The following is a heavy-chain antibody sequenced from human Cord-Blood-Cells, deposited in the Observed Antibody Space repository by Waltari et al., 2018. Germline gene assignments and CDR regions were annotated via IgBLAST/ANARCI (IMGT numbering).Heavy chain of an antibody. CDR3: ARKGLLGGDWYFDL. Sequence: EVQLVESGGGLVQPGGSLRLSCAASGFTFSSYWMSWVRQAPGKGLEWVANIKQDGSEKYYVDSVKGRFTSSRDNAKNSLYLQMNSLRAEDTAVYYCARKGLLGGDWYFDLWGRGTLVTVSS. D-gene: IGHD1-26*01. CDR1: GFTFSSYW. CDR2: IKQDGSEK. V-gene: IGHV3-7*01. J-gene: IGHJ2*01.